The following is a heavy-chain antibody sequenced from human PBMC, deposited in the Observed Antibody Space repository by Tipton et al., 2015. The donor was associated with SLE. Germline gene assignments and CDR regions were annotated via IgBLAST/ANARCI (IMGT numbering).Heavy chain of an antibody. CDR2: LYYGGTT. CDR1: GASIRHINHS. CDR3: ARGLCGGSYDY. J-gene: IGHJ4*02. Sequence: TLSLTCTVSGASIRHINHSWGWGWVRQSPGKGLEWIGTLYYGGTTYYSPSLKSRVTPSVDTSKNQFSLKLSSVTAADTAVYYCARGLCGGSYDYWGQGTLVTVSA. V-gene: IGHV4-39*07. D-gene: IGHD1-26*01.